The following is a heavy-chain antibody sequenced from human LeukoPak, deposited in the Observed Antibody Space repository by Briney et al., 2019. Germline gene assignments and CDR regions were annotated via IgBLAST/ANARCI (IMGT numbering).Heavy chain of an antibody. Sequence: SETLSLTCTVSGGSISSYYWSWIRQPAGKGLEWIGRIYTSGSTNYNPSLKSRVTMSVDTSKNQFSLKLSSVTAADTAVYYCAGTFDWLPNYFQHWGQGTLVTVSS. CDR2: IYTSGST. D-gene: IGHD3-9*01. J-gene: IGHJ1*01. CDR1: GGSISSYY. V-gene: IGHV4-4*07. CDR3: AGTFDWLPNYFQH.